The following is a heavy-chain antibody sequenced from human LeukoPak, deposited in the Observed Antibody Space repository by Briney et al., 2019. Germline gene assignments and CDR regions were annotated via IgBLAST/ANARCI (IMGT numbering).Heavy chain of an antibody. CDR3: ARSGPLGSYYYGMDV. V-gene: IGHV3-11*01. CDR2: ISSSGSTI. D-gene: IGHD1-26*01. CDR1: GFTFSDYY. J-gene: IGHJ6*02. Sequence: GGSLRLSCAASGFTFSDYYMSWIRQAPGKGLEWVPYISSSGSTIYYADSVKGRFTISRDNAKNSLYLQMNSLRTEDTAVYYCARSGPLGSYYYGMDVWGQGTTVTVSS.